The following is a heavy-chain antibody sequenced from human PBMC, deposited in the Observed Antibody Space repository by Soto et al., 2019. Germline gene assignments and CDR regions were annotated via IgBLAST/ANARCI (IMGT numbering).Heavy chain of an antibody. V-gene: IGHV1-18*04. CDR3: ARADISMIRQSADYDY. CDR2: ISPKTGNT. Sequence: QVQLVQSGGEMKKPGASVKVSCKASGYTFTSYAITWARQAPGQGLEWMGWISPKTGNTHYAEKFQGRVTMTTDTSTTTGDMGLRSVKADGTAVDFCARADISMIRQSADYDYWRQGTLVPVSP. J-gene: IGHJ4*02. D-gene: IGHD3-3*02. CDR1: GYTFTSYA.